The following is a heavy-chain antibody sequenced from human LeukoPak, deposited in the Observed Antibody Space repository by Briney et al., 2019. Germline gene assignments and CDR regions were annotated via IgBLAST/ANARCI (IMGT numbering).Heavy chain of an antibody. Sequence: SETLSLTCTVSGGSISTYYWSWIRQPPGKGLEWIGYIYKSESTNYNPSLKSRVTISVDTSKNQLSLNLTSVTAADTAVYYCARRSSSSGSAFDIWGQGTMVTVSS. CDR1: GGSISTYY. D-gene: IGHD6-6*01. V-gene: IGHV4-59*08. CDR3: ARRSSSSGSAFDI. J-gene: IGHJ3*02. CDR2: IYKSEST.